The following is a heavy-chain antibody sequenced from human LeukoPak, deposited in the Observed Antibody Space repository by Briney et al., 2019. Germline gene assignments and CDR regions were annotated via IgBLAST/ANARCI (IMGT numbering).Heavy chain of an antibody. CDR3: ARDLEYPNRFFDY. CDR1: GGTFSSYA. CDR2: IIPIFGTA. Sequence: GASVKVSCKASGGTFSSYAISWVRQAPGQGLEWMGGIIPIFGTANYAQKFQGRVTITADESTSTAYMELSSLRSEDTAVYYCARDLEYPNRFFDYWGQGTLVTVSS. D-gene: IGHD2/OR15-2a*01. V-gene: IGHV1-69*13. J-gene: IGHJ4*02.